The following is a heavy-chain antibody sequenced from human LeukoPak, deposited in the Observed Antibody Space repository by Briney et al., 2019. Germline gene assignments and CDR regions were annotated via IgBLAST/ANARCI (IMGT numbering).Heavy chain of an antibody. CDR3: ARLIAVAAAYYYYGMDV. CDR2: INHSGST. CDR1: GGSFSGYY. J-gene: IGHJ6*02. V-gene: IGHV4-34*01. Sequence: SETLSLTCAVYGGSFSGYYWSWIRQPPGKGLEWIGEINHSGSTNYNPSLKSRVTISVDTSKNQFSLKLSSATAADTAVYYCARLIAVAAAYYYYGMDVWGQGTTVTVSS. D-gene: IGHD6-19*01.